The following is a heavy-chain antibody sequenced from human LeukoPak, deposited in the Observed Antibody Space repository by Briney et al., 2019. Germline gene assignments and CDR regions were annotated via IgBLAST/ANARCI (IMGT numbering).Heavy chain of an antibody. J-gene: IGHJ4*02. CDR1: GFTFSSYW. CDR2: INPDGSTT. Sequence: PGGSLRLSCAASGFTFSSYWMHWVRQAPGKGLVWVSRINPDGSTTTYADSVKGRFTISRDNAKNTLYLQMNSLRAEDTAVYYCAKARDVPYYFDYWGQGTLVTVSS. V-gene: IGHV3-74*01. CDR3: AKARDVPYYFDY.